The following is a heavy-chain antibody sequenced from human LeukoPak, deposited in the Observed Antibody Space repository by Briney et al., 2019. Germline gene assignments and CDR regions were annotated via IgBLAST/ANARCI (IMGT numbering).Heavy chain of an antibody. CDR2: IIPIFGTA. Sequence: SVKVSCKASGDTFSSYAICWVPQAPGQGLEWMGGIIPIFGTANYAQKFQGRVTITADESTSTAYMELSSLRSEDTAVYYCERRSYYDFWSGYYREVEMSWFDPWGQGTLVTVSS. CDR3: ERRSYYDFWSGYYREVEMSWFDP. V-gene: IGHV1-69*01. D-gene: IGHD3-3*01. CDR1: GDTFSSYA. J-gene: IGHJ5*02.